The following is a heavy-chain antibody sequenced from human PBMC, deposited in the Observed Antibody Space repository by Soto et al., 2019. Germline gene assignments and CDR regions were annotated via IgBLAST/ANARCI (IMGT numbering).Heavy chain of an antibody. CDR3: AKDYGAGSYHFDL. CDR2: MNPNSGNT. Sequence: QVQLVQSGAEVKKPGASVKVSCKASGYTFTSYDINWVRQATGQGLEWMGWMNPNSGNTGYAQKFQGRVTMARNTSIVTAYMEMSSLRSEQTAVYYCAKDYGAGSYHFDLWCEGRLDIDTS. V-gene: IGHV1-8*01. CDR1: GYTFTSYD. D-gene: IGHD3-10*01. J-gene: IGHJ5*02.